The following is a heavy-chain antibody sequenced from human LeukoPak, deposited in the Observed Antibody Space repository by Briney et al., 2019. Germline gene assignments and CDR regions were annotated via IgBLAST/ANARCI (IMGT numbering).Heavy chain of an antibody. D-gene: IGHD6-19*01. J-gene: IGHJ6*02. V-gene: IGHV3-33*01. CDR2: IWYDGSNK. CDR3: ARAREGSGWHGLYYYYGMDV. CDR1: GFTFSSYG. Sequence: GRSLRLSCAASGFTFSSYGMHWVRQAPGKGLEWVAVIWYDGSNKYYADSVKGRFTISRDNSKNTLYLQMNSLRAEDTAVYYCARAREGSGWHGLYYYYGMDVWGQGTTVTVSS.